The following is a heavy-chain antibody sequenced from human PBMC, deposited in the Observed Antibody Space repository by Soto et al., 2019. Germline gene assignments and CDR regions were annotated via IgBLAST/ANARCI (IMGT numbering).Heavy chain of an antibody. J-gene: IGHJ4*02. CDR3: ATDVWPKDPRAFDY. CDR1: GYTLTELS. D-gene: IGHD2-8*01. Sequence: ASVKVSCKVSGYTLTELSMHWVRQAPGKGLEWMGGFDPEDGETIYAQKFQGRVTMTEDTSTDTAYMELSSLRSEDTAVYYCATDVWPKDPRAFDYWGQGTLVTVSS. CDR2: FDPEDGET. V-gene: IGHV1-24*01.